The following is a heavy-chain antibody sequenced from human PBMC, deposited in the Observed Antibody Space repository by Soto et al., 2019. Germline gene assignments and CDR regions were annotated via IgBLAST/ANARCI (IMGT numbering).Heavy chain of an antibody. CDR1: GDSTNSIGAYY. J-gene: IGHJ4*02. CDR3: AKCLSTYYYDSSGYYPPYYFDY. V-gene: IGHV4-39*01. CDR2: IYYSGSS. D-gene: IGHD3-22*01. Sequence: SETLSLTCTVSGDSTNSIGAYYWGWIRQPPGKGLEWIGIIYYSGSSYYNPSLKSRVSMSVDTSNNQFSLKLTSVTAADTAVYYCAKCLSTYYYDSSGYYPPYYFDYWGQGTLVTVSS.